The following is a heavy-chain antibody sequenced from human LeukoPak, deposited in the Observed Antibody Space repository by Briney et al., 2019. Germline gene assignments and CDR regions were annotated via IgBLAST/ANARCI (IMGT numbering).Heavy chain of an antibody. CDR2: IYYSGST. CDR1: GGSISSSSYY. D-gene: IGHD2-15*01. J-gene: IGHJ4*02. V-gene: IGHV4-39*01. Sequence: SETLSLTCTVSGGSISSSSYYWGWIRQPPGKGLEWIGSIYYSGSTYYNPSLKSRVTISVDTSKNQFSLKLSSVTAADTAVYYCARPRLRAGVAATDFDYWGQGTLVTVSS. CDR3: ARPRLRAGVAATDFDY.